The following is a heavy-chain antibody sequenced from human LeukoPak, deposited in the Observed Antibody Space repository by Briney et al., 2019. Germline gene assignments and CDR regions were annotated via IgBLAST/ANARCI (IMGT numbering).Heavy chain of an antibody. CDR3: ARVRGDYGLDY. CDR2: IYSGGHT. J-gene: IGHJ4*02. D-gene: IGHD4-17*01. V-gene: IGHV3-53*01. Sequence: GGSLRLSCADSGLTLSSNYMSWVRQAPGKGLEWVSLIYSGGHTYNADSVKGRFTISRDSSDNTLYLQMNNLKAEDTAVYYCARVRGDYGLDYWGQGALVTVSS. CDR1: GLTLSSNY.